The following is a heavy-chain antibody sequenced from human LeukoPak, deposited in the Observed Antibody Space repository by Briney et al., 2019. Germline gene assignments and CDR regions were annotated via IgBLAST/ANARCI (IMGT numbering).Heavy chain of an antibody. CDR1: GFTFSSYA. V-gene: IGHV3-23*01. J-gene: IGHJ4*02. CDR3: ASIPDPIAYCGGDCYFDY. D-gene: IGHD2-21*02. CDR2: ISGNGGST. Sequence: GGSLRLSCAASGFTFSSYAMSWVRQAPGGGLEWVSTISGNGGSTYYADSVKGRFTISRDNSKNTLYLQMNSLRAEDTAVYYCASIPDPIAYCGGDCYFDYWGQGTLVTVSS.